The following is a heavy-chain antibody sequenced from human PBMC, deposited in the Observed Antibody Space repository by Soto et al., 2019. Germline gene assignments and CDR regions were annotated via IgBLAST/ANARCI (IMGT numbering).Heavy chain of an antibody. CDR3: AINVRQYPWSFDL. Sequence: SETLSLTCTVSGGSVSSGSYYWSWIRQPPGKGLEWIGYIYYSGSTNYNPSLKSRVTISVDTSKNQFSLKLTSVTAADMAVYYCAINVRQYPWSFDLWGRGTLVTVSS. D-gene: IGHD6-6*01. V-gene: IGHV4-61*01. CDR1: GGSVSSGSYY. J-gene: IGHJ2*01. CDR2: IYYSGST.